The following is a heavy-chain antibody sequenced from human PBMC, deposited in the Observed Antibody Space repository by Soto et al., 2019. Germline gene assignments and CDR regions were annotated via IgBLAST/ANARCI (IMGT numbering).Heavy chain of an antibody. V-gene: IGHV1-18*01. CDR2: ISAYNGNT. J-gene: IGHJ6*02. Sequence: ASVKVSCKASGYTFTSYGISWVRQAPGQGLEWMGWISAYNGNTNYAQKLQGRVTMTTDTSTSTAYMELRSLRSDDAAVYYCARDLVTIIYYGRDFGGQGTTVTVPS. CDR1: GYTFTSYG. CDR3: ARDLVTIIYYGRDF. D-gene: IGHD3-3*01.